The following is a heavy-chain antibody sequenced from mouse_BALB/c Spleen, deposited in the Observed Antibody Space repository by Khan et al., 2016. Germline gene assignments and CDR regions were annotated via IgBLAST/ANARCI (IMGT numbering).Heavy chain of an antibody. J-gene: IGHJ3*01. CDR1: GFAFSSYW. V-gene: IGHV4-1*02. CDR2: INPDSYTI. CDR3: ASAGYYGYLAD. Sequence: EVKLLESGGGLVHPGGSLKLSCAASGFAFSSYWMSWVQQAPGKGLEWIGEINPDSYTINYTASLKDKFTISRDNANNTPYLQMSNVRSEDTALYYCASAGYYGYLADWGPGTLVTVSA. D-gene: IGHD1-1*01.